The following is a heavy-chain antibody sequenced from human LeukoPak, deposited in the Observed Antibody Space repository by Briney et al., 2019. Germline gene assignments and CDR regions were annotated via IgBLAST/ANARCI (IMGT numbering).Heavy chain of an antibody. CDR1: GGSISSYY. V-gene: IGHV4-59*12. J-gene: IGHJ6*04. Sequence: SETLSLTCAVSGGSISSYYWSWIRQPPGKGLEWIGYIYYSGSTNYNPSLKSRVTISVDTSKNQFSLKLSSVTAADTAVYYCARSHSAVWGKGTTVTVSS. CDR2: IYYSGST. D-gene: IGHD2-21*01. CDR3: ARSHSAV.